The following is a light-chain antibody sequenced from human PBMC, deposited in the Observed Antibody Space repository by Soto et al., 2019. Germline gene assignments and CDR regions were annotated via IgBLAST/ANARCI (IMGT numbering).Light chain of an antibody. J-gene: IGKJ1*01. Sequence: DIQMTQSPSSLSAFVGDSVTVTCRASQPIGTSLHWYQQRAGTAPKVLISAATKLQSVVPSRFSGRGSGTDFTLTISNLQPEDSATYFCQQGYNTFWTFGRGTKVDIK. V-gene: IGKV1-39*01. CDR2: AAT. CDR3: QQGYNTFWT. CDR1: QPIGTS.